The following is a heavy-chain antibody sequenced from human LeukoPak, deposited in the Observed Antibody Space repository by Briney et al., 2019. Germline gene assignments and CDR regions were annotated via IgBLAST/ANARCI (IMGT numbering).Heavy chain of an antibody. V-gene: IGHV1-69*13. CDR2: IIPIFGTA. CDR1: GGTFSSYA. D-gene: IGHD3-9*01. Sequence: SVKVSCKASGGTFSSYAISWVRQAPGQGLEWMGGIIPIFGTANYAQKFQGRVTITADESTSTAYMELSSLRSEGTAVYYCARDLGYYDILTGYSSSYPWGQGTLVTVSS. CDR3: ARDLGYYDILTGYSSSYP. J-gene: IGHJ5*02.